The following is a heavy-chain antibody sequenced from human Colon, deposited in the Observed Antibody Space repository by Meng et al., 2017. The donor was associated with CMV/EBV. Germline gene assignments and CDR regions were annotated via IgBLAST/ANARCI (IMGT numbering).Heavy chain of an antibody. J-gene: IGHJ5*02. CDR1: GFTFSSYA. V-gene: IGHV3-30-3*01. CDR2: ISYDGSNK. D-gene: IGHD2-2*02. Sequence: GESLKISCAASGFTFSSYAMHWVRQAPGKGLEWVAVISYDGSNKYYADSVKGRFTISRDNSKNTLYLQMNSLRAEDTAVYYCAREMYQLLYSAELVNWFDPWGQGTLVTSPQ. CDR3: AREMYQLLYSAELVNWFDP.